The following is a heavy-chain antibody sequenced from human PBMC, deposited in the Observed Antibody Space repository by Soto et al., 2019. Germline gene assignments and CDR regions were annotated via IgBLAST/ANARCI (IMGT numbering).Heavy chain of an antibody. CDR2: IIPYNDNT. CDR1: GYIFSDYA. Sequence: QVPLVQSGVEVKKPGASVKVSCKASGYIFSDYAINWVRLAPGQGLEWMGWIIPYNDNTKYAENFQGRVTLTTDTSTTTVYMELRSLTPDDTGVYFCARKPYCHYYGIDVWGQGTSVSVSS. J-gene: IGHJ6*02. CDR3: ARKPYCHYYGIDV. D-gene: IGHD2-15*01. V-gene: IGHV1-18*01.